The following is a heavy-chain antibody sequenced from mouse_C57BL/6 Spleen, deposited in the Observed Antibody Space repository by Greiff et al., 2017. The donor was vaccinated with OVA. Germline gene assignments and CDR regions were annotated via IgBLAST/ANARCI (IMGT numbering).Heavy chain of an antibody. V-gene: IGHV1-5*01. CDR1: GYTFTSYW. CDR2: IYPGNSDT. Sequence: SGTVLARPGASVKMSCKTSGYTFTSYWMHWVKQRPGQGLEWIGAIYPGNSDTSYNQKFKGKAKLTAVTSASTAYMELSSLTNEDSAVYYCTYGSSYDYAMDYWGQGTSVTVSS. D-gene: IGHD1-1*01. J-gene: IGHJ4*01. CDR3: TYGSSYDYAMDY.